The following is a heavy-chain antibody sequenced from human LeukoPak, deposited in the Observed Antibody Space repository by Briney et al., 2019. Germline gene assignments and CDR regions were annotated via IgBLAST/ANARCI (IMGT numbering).Heavy chain of an antibody. CDR2: ISGSGGST. D-gene: IGHD6-19*01. Sequence: GGSLRLSCAASGFTFSSYAMSWVRQAPGKGREGVSAISGSGGSTYYADSVKGRFTISRDNSKNKLYLQMNSLRAEDTAVYYCAKDPRCGWSTWFDYWGQGTLGTVS. CDR3: AKDPRCGWSTWFDY. V-gene: IGHV3-23*01. J-gene: IGHJ4*02. CDR1: GFTFSSYA.